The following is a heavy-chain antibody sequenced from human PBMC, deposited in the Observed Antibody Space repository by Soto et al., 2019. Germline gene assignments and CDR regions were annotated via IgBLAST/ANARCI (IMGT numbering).Heavy chain of an antibody. D-gene: IGHD1-26*01. CDR2: IYYSGST. CDR3: ARDPGVGARYYFDY. V-gene: IGHV4-59*01. J-gene: IGHJ4*02. CDR1: GGSISSYY. Sequence: SETLSLTCTVSGGSISSYYWSWIRQPPGKGLEWIGYIYYSGSTNYNPSLKSRVTISVDTSKNQFSLKLSSVTAADTAVYYCARDPGVGARYYFDYWGQGTLVTVSS.